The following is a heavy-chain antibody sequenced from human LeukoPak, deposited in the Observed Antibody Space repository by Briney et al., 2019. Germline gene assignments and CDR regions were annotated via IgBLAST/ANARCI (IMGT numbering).Heavy chain of an antibody. D-gene: IGHD6-6*01. J-gene: IGHJ6*03. V-gene: IGHV3-74*01. CDR1: GFTFSSYA. CDR3: ARRALGAARPRGPYYYMDV. Sequence: GGSLRLSCAASGFTFSSYAMSWVRQAPGKGLVWVSRINSDGSSTSYADSVKGRFTISRDNAKNTLYLQMNSLRAEDTAVYYCARRALGAARPRGPYYYMDVWGKGTTVTVSS. CDR2: INSDGSST.